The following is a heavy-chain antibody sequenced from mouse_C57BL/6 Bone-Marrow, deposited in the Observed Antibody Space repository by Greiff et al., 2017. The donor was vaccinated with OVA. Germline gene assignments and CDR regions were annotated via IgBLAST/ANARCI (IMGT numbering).Heavy chain of an antibody. CDR2: VYPRSGNT. J-gene: IGHJ2*01. D-gene: IGHD1-1*01. Sequence: VKVVESGAELARPGASVKLSCKASGYTFTSYGISWVKQRTGQGLEWIGEVYPRSGNTYYNEKFKGKATLTADKSSSTAYMELRSLTSEDSAVYFCARRNYYGSSSDYWGQGTTLTVSS. V-gene: IGHV1-81*01. CDR1: GYTFTSYG. CDR3: ARRNYYGSSSDY.